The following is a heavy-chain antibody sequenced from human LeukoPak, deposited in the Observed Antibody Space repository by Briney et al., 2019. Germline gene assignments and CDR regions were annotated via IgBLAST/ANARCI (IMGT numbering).Heavy chain of an antibody. J-gene: IGHJ6*02. CDR2: INHSGSA. CDR3: TRGQTGSYVYYYYYGMDV. D-gene: IGHD3-9*01. CDR1: GGSFSGYY. V-gene: IGHV4-34*01. Sequence: SETLSLTCAVYGGSFSGYYWGWIRQPPGKGLEWIGEINHSGSASYHPSLKSRVTISVDTSKNQFSLKLSSVTAADTAVYYCTRGQTGSYVYYYYYGMDVWGQGTTVTVSS.